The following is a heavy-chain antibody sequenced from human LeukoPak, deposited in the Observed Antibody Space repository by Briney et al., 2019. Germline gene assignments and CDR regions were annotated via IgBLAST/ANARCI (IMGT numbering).Heavy chain of an antibody. D-gene: IGHD1-26*01. CDR3: ARDSGSYYGADY. CDR2: ISSNGGST. V-gene: IGHV3-64*01. CDR1: GFTFSSYA. J-gene: IGHJ4*02. Sequence: PGGSLRPSCAASGFTFSSYAMHWVRQAPGKGLEYVSAISSNGGSTYYANSVKGRFTISRDNSKNTLYLQMGSLRAEDMAVYYCARDSGSYYGADYWGQGTLVTVSS.